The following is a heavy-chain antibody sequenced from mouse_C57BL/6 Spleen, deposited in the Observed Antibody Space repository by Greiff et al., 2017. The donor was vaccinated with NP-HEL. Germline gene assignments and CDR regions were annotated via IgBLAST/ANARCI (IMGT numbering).Heavy chain of an antibody. CDR1: GYTFTSYW. Sequence: VQLKQSGTVLARPGASVKMSCKTSGYTFTSYWMHWVKQRPGQGLEWIGAIYPGNSDTSYNQKFKGKAKLTAVTSASTAYMELSSLTNEDSAVYYCHYYGSSLYYFDYWGQGTTLTVSS. D-gene: IGHD1-1*01. V-gene: IGHV1-5*01. CDR2: IYPGNSDT. CDR3: HYYGSSLYYFDY. J-gene: IGHJ2*01.